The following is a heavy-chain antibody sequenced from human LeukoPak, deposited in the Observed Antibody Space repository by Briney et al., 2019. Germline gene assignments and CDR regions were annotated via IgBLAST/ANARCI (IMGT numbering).Heavy chain of an antibody. V-gene: IGHV3-23*01. Sequence: PGGSLRLSCAASGFTFSDYYMSWVRQAPGKGLEWVSAISGSGGSTYYADSVKGRFTISRDNSKNTLYLQMNSLRGEDTAVYYCAKERENWNFDWFDPWGQGTLVTVSS. CDR3: AKERENWNFDWFDP. CDR1: GFTFSDYY. D-gene: IGHD1-7*01. J-gene: IGHJ5*02. CDR2: ISGSGGST.